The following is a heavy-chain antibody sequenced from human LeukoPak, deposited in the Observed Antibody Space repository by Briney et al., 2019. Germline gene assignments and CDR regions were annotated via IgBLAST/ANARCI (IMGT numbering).Heavy chain of an antibody. V-gene: IGHV4-38-2*02. CDR1: GYSISSGYY. J-gene: IGHJ4*02. CDR3: ATTPYCGDLHR. D-gene: IGHD4-17*01. Sequence: SETLSLTCTVSGYSISSGYYWGWIRQPPGKGLEWIGGIYHSGSTYYNPSLKSRVTISVDTSKNQFSLKLSSVTAADTAVYYCATTPYCGDLHRWGQGTLVTVSS. CDR2: IYHSGST.